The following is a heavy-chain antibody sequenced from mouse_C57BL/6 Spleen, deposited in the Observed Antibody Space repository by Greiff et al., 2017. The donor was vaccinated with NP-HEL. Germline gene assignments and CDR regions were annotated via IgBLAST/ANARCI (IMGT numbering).Heavy chain of an antibody. Sequence: VQLQQPGAELMKPGASVKLSCKATGYTFTGYWTERVKQRPGHGLEWIGEILPGSGSTNYNEKFKGKATFTADTSSNTAYMQLSSLTTEDSAIYYCARAGNYYVSSYDSFFAYWGQGALVTVSA. J-gene: IGHJ3*01. D-gene: IGHD1-1*01. V-gene: IGHV1-9*01. CDR2: ILPGSGST. CDR3: ARAGNYYVSSYDSFFAY. CDR1: GYTFTGYW.